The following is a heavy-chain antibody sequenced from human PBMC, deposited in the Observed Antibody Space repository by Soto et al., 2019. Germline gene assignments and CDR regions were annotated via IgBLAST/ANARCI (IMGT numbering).Heavy chain of an antibody. D-gene: IGHD2-21*01. CDR3: AKDKYSD. V-gene: IGHV3-23*01. CDR2: ISGSGLST. J-gene: IGHJ4*02. Sequence: SCAAPGFTFSSSAMYWVRQAPGKGLEWVSGISGSGLSTYYADSVKGRFTISRDNSKSTLYLQMNSLRAEDTAVYYCAKDKYSDWGQGTLVTVSS. CDR1: GFTFSSSA.